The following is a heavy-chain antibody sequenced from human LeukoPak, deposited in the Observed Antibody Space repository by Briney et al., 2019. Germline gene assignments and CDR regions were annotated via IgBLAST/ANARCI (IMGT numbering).Heavy chain of an antibody. Sequence: GGSLRLSCAASGFTFSSYGMSWVRQAPGKGLEWVSAISGSGGSTYYADSVKGRFTISRDNSKNTLYLQMNSLRAEDTAVYYCAKEGGYSGYDRGVAFDIWGQGTMVTVSS. D-gene: IGHD5-12*01. V-gene: IGHV3-23*01. CDR2: ISGSGGST. CDR1: GFTFSSYG. J-gene: IGHJ3*02. CDR3: AKEGGYSGYDRGVAFDI.